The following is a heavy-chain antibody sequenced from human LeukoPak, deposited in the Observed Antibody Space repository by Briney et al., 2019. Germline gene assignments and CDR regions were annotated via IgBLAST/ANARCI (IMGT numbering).Heavy chain of an antibody. V-gene: IGHV3-21*01. D-gene: IGHD2-2*01. CDR3: AREGCSSASCSSYYYMDV. CDR2: ISSSSSYI. Sequence: GGSLRLSCAASGFTFSSYNMNWVRQAPGKGLQWVSFISSSSSYIYYADSVKGRFTISRDNAKNSLYLQMNSLRAEGTAVYYCAREGCSSASCSSYYYMDVWGKGTTVTVSS. J-gene: IGHJ6*03. CDR1: GFTFSSYN.